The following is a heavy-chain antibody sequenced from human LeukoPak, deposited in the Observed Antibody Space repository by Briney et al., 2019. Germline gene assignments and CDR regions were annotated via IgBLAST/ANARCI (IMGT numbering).Heavy chain of an antibody. V-gene: IGHV3-74*01. CDR3: AKDRNDSSGYYFPEYFQH. Sequence: GGSLRLSCAASGFTFSSYWMHWVRQAPGKGLVWVSRINSDGSSTSYADSVKGRFTISRDNAKNTLYLQMNSLRAEDTAVYYCAKDRNDSSGYYFPEYFQHWGQGTLVTVSS. CDR1: GFTFSSYW. D-gene: IGHD3-22*01. CDR2: INSDGSST. J-gene: IGHJ1*01.